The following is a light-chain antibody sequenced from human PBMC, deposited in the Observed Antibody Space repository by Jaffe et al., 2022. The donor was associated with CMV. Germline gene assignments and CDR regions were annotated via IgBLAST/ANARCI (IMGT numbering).Light chain of an antibody. CDR2: DAS. CDR3: QKYYNAPWT. CDR1: QGIRND. Sequence: DIQMTQSPSSLSTSVGDRVTITCRASQGIRNDLAWYQQKPGKVPKLLIYDASTLQSGVPSRFSGSASGTEFTLTISSLQPEDVATYYCQKYYNAPWTFGQGTKVEIK. V-gene: IGKV1-27*01. J-gene: IGKJ1*01.